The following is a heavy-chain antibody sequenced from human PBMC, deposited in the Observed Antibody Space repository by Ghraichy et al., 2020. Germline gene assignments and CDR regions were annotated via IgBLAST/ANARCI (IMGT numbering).Heavy chain of an antibody. CDR2: ISASGSST. D-gene: IGHD3-10*01. J-gene: IGHJ6*03. CDR3: AKDGAMIRGENGGYYMDV. V-gene: IGHV3-23*01. Sequence: GGSLRLSCAASGLTFSSYAMSWVRQAPGKGLEWISAISASGSSTYYADSVKGRFTISRDNSKNTLYLQMSSLRGEDTAVYYCAKDGAMIRGENGGYYMDVWGKGTTVTVSS. CDR1: GLTFSSYA.